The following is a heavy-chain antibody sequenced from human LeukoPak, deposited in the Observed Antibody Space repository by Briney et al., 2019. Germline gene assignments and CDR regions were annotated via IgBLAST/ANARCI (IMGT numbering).Heavy chain of an antibody. CDR3: ARTHYDSSGYYSVQLFDY. J-gene: IGHJ4*02. V-gene: IGHV1-2*02. CDR1: GYTLTGYY. D-gene: IGHD3-22*01. Sequence: GASVKVSCKASGYTLTGYYMHWVRQAPGQGLEWMGWINPNSGGTNYAQKFQGRVTMTRDTSISTAYMELSRLRSDDTAVYYCARTHYDSSGYYSVQLFDYWGQGTLVTVSS. CDR2: INPNSGGT.